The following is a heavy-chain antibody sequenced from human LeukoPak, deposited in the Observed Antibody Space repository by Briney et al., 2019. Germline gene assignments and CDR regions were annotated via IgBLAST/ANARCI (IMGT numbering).Heavy chain of an antibody. CDR1: GGTISSYY. V-gene: IGHV4-4*07. CDR2: IYTSGST. D-gene: IGHD2-2*01. Sequence: PSETLSLTCTVSGGTISSYYWSWIRQPAGKGLEWIGRIYTSGSTNYNPSLKSRVTMSVDTSKNQFSLKLSSVTAADTAVYYCARGNYCSSTSCYYYYMDVWGKGTTVTVS. CDR3: ARGNYCSSTSCYYYYMDV. J-gene: IGHJ6*03.